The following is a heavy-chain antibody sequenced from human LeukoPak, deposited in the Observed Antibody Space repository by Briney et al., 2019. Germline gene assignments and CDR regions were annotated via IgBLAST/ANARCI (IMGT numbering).Heavy chain of an antibody. CDR2: ISYDGSNK. D-gene: IGHD6-13*01. CDR1: GFTFSSYA. V-gene: IGHV3-30*18. CDR3: AKDLVAAAD. Sequence: QPGGSLTLFCAASGFTFSSYAMSGVRQATGKGLEWVAVISYDGSNKYYADSVKGRFTISRDNSKNTLYLQMNSLRAEDTAVYYCAKDLVAAADWGQGTLVTVSS. J-gene: IGHJ4*02.